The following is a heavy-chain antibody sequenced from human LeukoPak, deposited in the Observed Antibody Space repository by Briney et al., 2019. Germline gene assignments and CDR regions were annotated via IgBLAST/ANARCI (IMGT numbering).Heavy chain of an antibody. J-gene: IGHJ4*02. D-gene: IGHD5-18*01. CDR1: GFTFDDYA. CDR3: AKGRDYVDTATVDY. CDR2: ITWNSGSI. Sequence: GGSLRLSCAASGFTFDDYAMHWFRQAPGKGLEGVSGITWNSGSIGYADYVKGRFTISRDNAKNSLYLQMNSLRAEDTALYYCAKGRDYVDTATVDYWGQGTLVTVSS. V-gene: IGHV3-9*01.